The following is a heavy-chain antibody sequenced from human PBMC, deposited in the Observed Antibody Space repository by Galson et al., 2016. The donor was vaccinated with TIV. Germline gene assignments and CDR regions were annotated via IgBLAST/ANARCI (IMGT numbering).Heavy chain of an antibody. CDR2: IYPDDSDT. D-gene: IGHD3-16*01. CDR1: GYTFPTYW. CDR3: ARITYANRGSSSFDH. Sequence: QSGAEVKKPGESLKISCKGSGYTFPTYWIAWVRQMPEKGLEWMGIIYPDDSDTRYSPSFQGQVTISADKSISTAYLQWSSLKAPDTGLYYCARITYANRGSSSFDHWCQGTLVTVSS. V-gene: IGHV5-51*01. J-gene: IGHJ5*02.